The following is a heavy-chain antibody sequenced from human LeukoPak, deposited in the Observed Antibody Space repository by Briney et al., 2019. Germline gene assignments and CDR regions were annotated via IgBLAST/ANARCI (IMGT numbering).Heavy chain of an antibody. J-gene: IGHJ3*02. Sequence: PGGSLRLSCAASGFTFSSYWMHWVRQAPGKGLVWVSRINSDGSSTSTSYADSVKGRFTISRDKSKNSLFLQMDSLRTEDTALYYCAKGWRADSYYSGFDIWGQGTMVTVSS. CDR2: INSDGSSTST. CDR3: AKGWRADSYYSGFDI. CDR1: GFTFSSYW. D-gene: IGHD4-11*01. V-gene: IGHV3-74*01.